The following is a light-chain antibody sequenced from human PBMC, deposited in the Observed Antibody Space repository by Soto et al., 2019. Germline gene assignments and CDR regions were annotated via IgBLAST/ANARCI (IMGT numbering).Light chain of an antibody. Sequence: DLQMTQSPSTLSASVGDRVIITCRASQSVSAWLAWYQQKPGKAPKLLISDVSSLESGVPSRFSGSGSGTEFTLTISGLQPDDFATYYCQHYNTYSTWTFGQGTKVDIK. V-gene: IGKV1-5*01. J-gene: IGKJ1*01. CDR1: QSVSAW. CDR2: DVS. CDR3: QHYNTYSTWT.